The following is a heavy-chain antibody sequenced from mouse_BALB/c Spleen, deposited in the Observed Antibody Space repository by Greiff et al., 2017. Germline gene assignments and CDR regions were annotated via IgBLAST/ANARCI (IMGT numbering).Heavy chain of an antibody. V-gene: IGHV5-6-3*01. CDR2: INSNGGST. Sequence: EVQGVESGGGLVQPGGSLKLSCAASGFTFSSYGMSWVRQTPDKRLELVATINSNGGSTYYPDSVKGRFTISRDNAKNTLYLQMSSLKSEDTAMYYCAREGVPIYFDYWGQGTTLTVSS. CDR1: GFTFSSYG. J-gene: IGHJ2*01. CDR3: AREGVPIYFDY. D-gene: IGHD6-1*01.